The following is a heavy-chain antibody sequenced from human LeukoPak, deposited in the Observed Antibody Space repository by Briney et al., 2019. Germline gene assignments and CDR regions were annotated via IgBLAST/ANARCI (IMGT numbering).Heavy chain of an antibody. CDR3: ANSGIRFLEWLLHY. CDR1: GFTFSSYA. CDR2: ISGSGGST. Sequence: PGGSLRLSCAASGFTFSSYAMSWVRQAPGKGLEWVSAISGSGGSTYYADSVKGRFTISRDNSKNTLYLKMNSLRAEDTAVYYCANSGIRFLEWLLHYRGQGTLVTVSS. D-gene: IGHD3-3*01. V-gene: IGHV3-23*01. J-gene: IGHJ4*02.